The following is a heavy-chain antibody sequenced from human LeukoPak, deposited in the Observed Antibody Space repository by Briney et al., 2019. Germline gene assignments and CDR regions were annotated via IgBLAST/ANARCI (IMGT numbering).Heavy chain of an antibody. Sequence: ASVKVSCKASGYTFTSYDINWVRQATGQGLEWMGWMNPNSGNTGYAQKFQGRVTMTRNTSISTAYMELSSLRSEDTAVYYCAKCPYYYDSSGCYFDYWGQGTLVTVSS. J-gene: IGHJ4*02. CDR3: AKCPYYYDSSGCYFDY. V-gene: IGHV1-8*01. CDR1: GYTFTSYD. CDR2: MNPNSGNT. D-gene: IGHD3-22*01.